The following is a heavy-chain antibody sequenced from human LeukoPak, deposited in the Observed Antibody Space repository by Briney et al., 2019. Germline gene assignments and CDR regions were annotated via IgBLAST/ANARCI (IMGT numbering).Heavy chain of an antibody. CDR3: AIMVYADQWAWELTNYYFDY. CDR2: IIPIFGTA. Sequence: ASVTVSCKASGGTFSSYAISWVRQAPGQGLEWMGGIIPIFGTANYAQKFQGRVTITTDESTSTAYMELSSLRSEDTAVYYCAIMVYADQWAWELTNYYFDYWGQGTLVTVSS. V-gene: IGHV1-69*05. CDR1: GGTFSSYA. J-gene: IGHJ4*02. D-gene: IGHD2-8*01.